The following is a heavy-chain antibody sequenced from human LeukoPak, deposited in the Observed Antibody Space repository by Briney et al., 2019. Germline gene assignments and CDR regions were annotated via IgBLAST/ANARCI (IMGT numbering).Heavy chain of an antibody. CDR1: GGTFSSYA. CDR2: IIPILGIA. J-gene: IGHJ4*02. Sequence: SVKVSCKASGGTFSSYAICWVRPAPGQGLEWMGRIIPILGIANYAQKFQGRVTITADKSTSTAYMELSSLRSEDTAVYYCARDGRLRYFDTNPPDYWGQGTLVTVSS. CDR3: ARDGRLRYFDTNPPDY. D-gene: IGHD3-9*01. V-gene: IGHV1-69*04.